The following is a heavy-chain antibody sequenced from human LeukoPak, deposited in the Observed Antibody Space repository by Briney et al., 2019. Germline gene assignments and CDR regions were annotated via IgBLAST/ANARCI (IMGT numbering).Heavy chain of an antibody. D-gene: IGHD1-26*01. V-gene: IGHV4-61*02. CDR1: GGSISSGSYY. Sequence: SQTLSLTCTVSGGSISSGSYYWSWIRQPAGKGLEWIGRIYTSGSTNYNPSLKSRVTISVDTSKNQFSLKLSSVTAADTAIYYCVKDNGRWFDPWGQGTLVIVSS. J-gene: IGHJ5*02. CDR2: IYTSGST. CDR3: VKDNGRWFDP.